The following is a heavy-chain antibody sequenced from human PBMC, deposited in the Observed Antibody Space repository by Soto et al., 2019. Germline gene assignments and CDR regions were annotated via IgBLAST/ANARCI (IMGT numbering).Heavy chain of an antibody. CDR2: IYTSGST. CDR1: GGSISSYY. D-gene: IGHD1-26*01. V-gene: IGHV4-4*07. Sequence: PSETLSLTCTVSGGSISSYYWSWIRQPAGKGLEWIGRIYTSGSTNYNPSLKSRVTMSVDTSKNQFSLKLSSVTAADTAVYYCARVRIVGPRESYGMDVWGQGTTVTVSS. CDR3: ARVRIVGPRESYGMDV. J-gene: IGHJ6*02.